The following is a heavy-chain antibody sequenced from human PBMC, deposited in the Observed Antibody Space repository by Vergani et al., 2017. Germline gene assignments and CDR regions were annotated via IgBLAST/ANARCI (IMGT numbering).Heavy chain of an antibody. J-gene: IGHJ4*02. CDR1: GGSITTGGYY. V-gene: IGHV4-31*03. CDR2: IYYSGST. Sequence: QVQLQQWGAGLLKPSQTLSLTCTVSGGSITTGGYYWSWIRQHPGKGLEWIGYIYYSGSTYYNPSLKSRVTISVDTSKNQFSLKLSSVTAADTAVYYCARDNEGTFDYWGQGTLVTVSS. CDR3: ARDNEGTFDY. D-gene: IGHD2-8*01.